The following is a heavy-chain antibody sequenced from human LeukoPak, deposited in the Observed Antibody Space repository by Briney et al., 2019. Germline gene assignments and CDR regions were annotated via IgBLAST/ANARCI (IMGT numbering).Heavy chain of an antibody. CDR2: KYSSGSA. CDR3: ARGHYDLGP. D-gene: IGHD5-12*01. V-gene: IGHV4-59*02. J-gene: IGHJ5*02. Sequence: PSGTLALTCTGSGGSVSAHYWSWIRQSPRKGLEWLGYKYSSGSANEESSVESRVIISVDTSKNQVTLILTSVTAADTAIYFCARGHYDLGPWGQGIQVTVSS. CDR1: GGSVSAHY.